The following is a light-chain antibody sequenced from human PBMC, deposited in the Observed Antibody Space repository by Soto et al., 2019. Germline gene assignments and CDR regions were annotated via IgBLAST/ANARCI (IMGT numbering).Light chain of an antibody. CDR1: QSVGTN. CDR2: GVS. Sequence: ERVMTQSPVTLSVSPGESVTLSCRASQSVGTNLAWYQQKPGQAPSLLIYGVSTRATGIPTRFSGSGSGRQFTLTISSLQSEDFAVYYCHQYNNWPQTFGQGIKVENK. V-gene: IGKV3-15*01. J-gene: IGKJ1*01. CDR3: HQYNNWPQT.